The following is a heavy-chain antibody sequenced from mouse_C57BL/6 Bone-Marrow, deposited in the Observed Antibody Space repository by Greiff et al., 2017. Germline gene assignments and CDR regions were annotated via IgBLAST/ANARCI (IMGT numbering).Heavy chain of an antibody. CDR3: AVPTGFDY. CDR2: INPNNGGT. J-gene: IGHJ2*01. D-gene: IGHD4-1*01. V-gene: IGHV1-26*01. Sequence: VQLQQSGPELVKPGASVKISCKASGYTFTDSYMNWVKQSHGKSLEWIGDINPNNGGTSYNQKFKGKATLTVDKSSSTAYMELRSLTSEDSAVYYCAVPTGFDYWGQGTTLTVSS. CDR1: GYTFTDSY.